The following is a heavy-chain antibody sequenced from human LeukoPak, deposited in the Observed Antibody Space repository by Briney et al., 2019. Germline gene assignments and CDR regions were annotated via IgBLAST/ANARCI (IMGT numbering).Heavy chain of an antibody. CDR1: VVTFSSYW. CDR2: INSDGSST. V-gene: IGHV3-74*01. D-gene: IGHD6-13*01. CDR3: ARELTSSSWYGDYYYYYGMDV. Sequence: GGSLRLSCAASVVTFSSYWMHWVRQAPWKGRVWVLRINSDGSSTSYAESVKGRFTISRDNAKNTLYLQMNSLRAEDTAVYYCARELTSSSWYGDYYYYYGMDVWGQGTTVTVSS. J-gene: IGHJ6*02.